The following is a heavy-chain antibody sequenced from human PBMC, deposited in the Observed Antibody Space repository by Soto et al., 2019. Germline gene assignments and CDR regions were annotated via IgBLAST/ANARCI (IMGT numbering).Heavy chain of an antibody. CDR3: SKDRLAGGLDY. CDR2: MNFDGSEK. D-gene: IGHD3-16*01. V-gene: IGHV3-7*01. CDR1: GFSISGSW. J-gene: IGHJ4*02. Sequence: GGSLRLSCVASGFSISGSWMSWVRQAPEKGLEWVASMNFDGSEKYYVDSVRGRFTISRDNAKNSLYLQMDSLRTADTAFYYCSKDRLAGGLDYCGQGTLVTVSS.